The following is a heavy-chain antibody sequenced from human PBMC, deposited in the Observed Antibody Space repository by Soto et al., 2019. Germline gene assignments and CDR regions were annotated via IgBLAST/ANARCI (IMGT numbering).Heavy chain of an antibody. D-gene: IGHD6-13*01. J-gene: IGHJ4*02. CDR2: IFIGGTT. CDR1: GLTVSTSL. CDR3: AKDQGSSWYEIDY. Sequence: PGGCLGLSCAASGLTVSTSLMTWVRQAPGKGLEWVSVIFIGGTTQYAESVKGRFTISRDKSKNTLYLQMNSLRAEDTAVYYCAKDQGSSWYEIDYWGQGTLVSVSS. V-gene: IGHV3-53*01.